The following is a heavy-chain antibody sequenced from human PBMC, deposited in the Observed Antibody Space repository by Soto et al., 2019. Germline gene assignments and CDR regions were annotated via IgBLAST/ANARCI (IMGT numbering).Heavy chain of an antibody. J-gene: IGHJ4*02. CDR2: ISGSGGST. V-gene: IGHV3-23*01. CDR3: ANICSVDQIDYFDY. Sequence: EVQLLESGGGLIQPGGSLRLSCAASGFTFSSYAMSWVRQAPGKGLEWVSAISGSGGSTYYADSVKGRFTVSRDNSKNTLYLQMNSLRAEDSAVYYCANICSVDQIDYFDYWGQGTLVTVSS. D-gene: IGHD5-12*01. CDR1: GFTFSSYA.